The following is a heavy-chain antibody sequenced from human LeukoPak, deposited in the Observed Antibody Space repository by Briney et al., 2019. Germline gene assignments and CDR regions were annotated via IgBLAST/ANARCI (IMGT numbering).Heavy chain of an antibody. J-gene: IGHJ4*02. D-gene: IGHD4-17*01. CDR2: INHSGST. CDR3: ARGGLAVTRGEFAY. V-gene: IGHV4-34*01. Sequence: SETLSLTCAVYGGSFSGYYWSWIRQPPGKGLEWIGEINHSGSTNYNPSLKSRVTISVDTSKNQFSLKLSSVTAADTAVYYCARGGLAVTRGEFAYWGQGTLVTVSS. CDR1: GGSFSGYY.